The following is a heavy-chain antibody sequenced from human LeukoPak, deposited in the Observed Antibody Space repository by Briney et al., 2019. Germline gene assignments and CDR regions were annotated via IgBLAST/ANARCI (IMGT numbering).Heavy chain of an antibody. J-gene: IGHJ4*03. Sequence: SETLSLTCAVYGGSFSRYYWSWIRQSPRKGLEWIAEINHRGDTNYNPSVKSRVTISVDTSKNQFSLKVTSLTAADTAVYFCARGPTISETGYFDYWGQGTLVTVSS. CDR2: INHRGDT. V-gene: IGHV4-34*01. CDR3: ARGPTISETGYFDY. CDR1: GGSFSRYY. D-gene: IGHD1-1*01.